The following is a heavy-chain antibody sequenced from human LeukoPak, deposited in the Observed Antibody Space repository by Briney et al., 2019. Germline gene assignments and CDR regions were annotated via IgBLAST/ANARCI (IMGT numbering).Heavy chain of an antibody. CDR3: TRHGYYDSSGYPVLGTTRDY. V-gene: IGHV3-73*01. Sequence: GGSLRLSXAASGFTFSGSAMHWVRQTSGKGLEWVGRIRSKANSYATAYAASVKGRFTISRDDSKNTAYLQMNSLKTEDTAVYYCTRHGYYDSSGYPVLGTTRDYWGQGTLVTVSS. D-gene: IGHD3-22*01. CDR1: GFTFSGSA. CDR2: IRSKANSYAT. J-gene: IGHJ4*02.